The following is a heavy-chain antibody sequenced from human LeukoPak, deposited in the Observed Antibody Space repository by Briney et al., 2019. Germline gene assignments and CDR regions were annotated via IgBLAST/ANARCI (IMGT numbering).Heavy chain of an antibody. CDR2: INSDGSST. CDR1: GFTFSSYW. Sequence: GGSLRLSRAASGFTFSSYWMHWVRQAPGKGLVWVSRINSDGSSTYYADSVKGRFTISRDNSKNTLYLQMNSLRAEDTAVYYCAKEFRDIVVVPAASPPFDYWGQGTLVTVSS. CDR3: AKEFRDIVVVPAASPPFDY. V-gene: IGHV3-74*01. D-gene: IGHD2-2*01. J-gene: IGHJ4*02.